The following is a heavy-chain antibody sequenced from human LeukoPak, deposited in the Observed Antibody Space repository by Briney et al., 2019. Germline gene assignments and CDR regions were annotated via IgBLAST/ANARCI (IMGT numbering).Heavy chain of an antibody. V-gene: IGHV3-15*01. CDR1: VFTFSNAW. CDR2: IKSKTDGETT. J-gene: IGHJ4*02. Sequence: GGSLRLSCAASVFTFSNAWMSWVRQAPGRGLEWVGRIKSKTDGETTDYAAPVKGRVTISRDDSKNTLYLQMNSLKTEDTAVYYCTTASDYWGQGTLVTVSS. CDR3: TTASDY.